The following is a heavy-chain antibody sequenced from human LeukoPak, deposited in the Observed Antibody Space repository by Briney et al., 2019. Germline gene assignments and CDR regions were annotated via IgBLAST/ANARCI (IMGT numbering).Heavy chain of an antibody. V-gene: IGHV3-66*04. CDR3: ARPVVLGAYLRGAYYFDS. D-gene: IGHD3-16*01. J-gene: IGHJ4*02. Sequence: GGSLRLSCAASGFTVSSNYMNWVRQAPGKGLEWVSLIYSGGSTHYADSVKGRFTISRDNSKNTLYLQMNSLRVEDTAVYYCARPVVLGAYLRGAYYFDSWGQGTLVTVSS. CDR1: GFTVSSNY. CDR2: IYSGGST.